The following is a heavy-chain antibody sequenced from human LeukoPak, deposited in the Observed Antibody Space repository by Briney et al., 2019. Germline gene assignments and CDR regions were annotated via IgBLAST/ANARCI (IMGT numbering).Heavy chain of an antibody. CDR1: GGSISSGGYS. CDR3: ARLTYGWFDP. Sequence: PSQTLSLTCAVSGGSISSGGYSWSWIRQPPGKGLEWIGYIYHSGSTYYNPSLKSRVPISVDRSKNQFSLKLSSVTAADTAVYYCARLTYGWFDPWGQGTLVTVSS. V-gene: IGHV4-30-2*01. D-gene: IGHD3-10*01. CDR2: IYHSGST. J-gene: IGHJ5*02.